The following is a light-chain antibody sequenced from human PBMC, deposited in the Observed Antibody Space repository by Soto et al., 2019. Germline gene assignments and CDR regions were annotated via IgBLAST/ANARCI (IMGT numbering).Light chain of an antibody. J-gene: IGKJ4*01. V-gene: IGKV3-20*01. Sequence: IVLTQSPGTLSLSPGERVTLSCRASQSVSRSYLAWYQQKPGQAPRLLMYGVSSRATGIPDRFSVSGSGTDFTLTISRLEPEDFAVYYCQEFGGSLTFGGGTKVEIK. CDR1: QSVSRSY. CDR2: GVS. CDR3: QEFGGSLT.